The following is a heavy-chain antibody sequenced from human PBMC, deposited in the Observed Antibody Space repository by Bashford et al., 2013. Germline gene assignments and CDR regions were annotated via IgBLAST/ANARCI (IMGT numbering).Heavy chain of an antibody. D-gene: IGHD6-6*01. V-gene: IGHV1-18*04. J-gene: IGHJ4*02. CDR1: GYTFTSYG. Sequence: ASVKVSCKASGYTFTSYGISWVRQAPGQGLEWMGWISAYNGNTNYAQKLQGRVTMTTDTSTSTAYMELRSLRSDDTAVYYCARTPLFAARPGEQLDYWGQGTLVTVSS. CDR2: ISAYNGNT. CDR3: ARTPLFAARPGEQLDY.